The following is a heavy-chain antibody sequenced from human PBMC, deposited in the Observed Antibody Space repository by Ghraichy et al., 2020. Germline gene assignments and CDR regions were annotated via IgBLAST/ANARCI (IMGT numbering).Heavy chain of an antibody. CDR3: ARVVVPAATKFDY. Sequence: SETLSLTCTVSGGSISSGDYYWSWIRQPPGKGLEWIGYIYYSGSTYYNPSLKSRVTISVDTSKNQFSLKLSSVTAADTAVYFCARVVVPAATKFDYWGQGTLVTVSS. D-gene: IGHD2-2*01. J-gene: IGHJ4*02. V-gene: IGHV4-30-4*01. CDR2: IYYSGST. CDR1: GGSISSGDYY.